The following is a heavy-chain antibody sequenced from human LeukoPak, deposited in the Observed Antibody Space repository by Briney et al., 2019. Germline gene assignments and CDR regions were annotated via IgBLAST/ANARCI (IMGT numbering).Heavy chain of an antibody. Sequence: ASVKVSCKASGGTFSSYAISWVRQAPGQGLEWMGRIIPIFGKANYAQKFQGRVTITTDESTSTAYMELSSLRSEDTAVYYCATIPAESIHFDYWGQGTLVTVSS. D-gene: IGHD6-25*01. CDR3: ATIPAESIHFDY. CDR2: IIPIFGKA. J-gene: IGHJ4*02. CDR1: GGTFSSYA. V-gene: IGHV1-69*05.